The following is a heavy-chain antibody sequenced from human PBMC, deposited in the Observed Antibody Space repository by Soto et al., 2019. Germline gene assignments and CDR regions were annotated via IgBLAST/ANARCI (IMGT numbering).Heavy chain of an antibody. D-gene: IGHD2-15*01. Sequence: EVQLLESGGGLVQPGGSLRLSCEASGFTYSYYGLTWVHQAPGRGLEWVSSIGRRGDATFYADSVRGRFSTSRGNSQVSLTLQMDRLRGEHPARSYSARDSGFLEVAAADHSW. CDR1: GFTYSYYG. CDR2: IGRRGDAT. J-gene: IGHJ5*01. CDR3: ARDSGFLEVAAADHS. V-gene: IGHV3-23*01.